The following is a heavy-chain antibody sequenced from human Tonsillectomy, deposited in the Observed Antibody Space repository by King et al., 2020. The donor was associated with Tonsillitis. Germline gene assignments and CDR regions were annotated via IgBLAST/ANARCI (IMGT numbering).Heavy chain of an antibody. V-gene: IGHV3-30-3*01. Sequence: VQLVESGGGVVQPGRSLRLSCAASGFTFSSYAMHWVRQAPGKGLEWVAVISYDGSNKYYADSVKGRFTISRDNSKNTLYLQMNSLRAEDTAVYYCARDQRSYWLNYYYHGMDVWGPGTTVTVSS. CDR3: ARDQRSYWLNYYYHGMDV. J-gene: IGHJ6*02. CDR2: ISYDGSNK. D-gene: IGHD1-26*01. CDR1: GFTFSSYA.